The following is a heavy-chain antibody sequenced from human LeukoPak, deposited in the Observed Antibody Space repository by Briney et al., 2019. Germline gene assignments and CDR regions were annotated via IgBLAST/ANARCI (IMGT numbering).Heavy chain of an antibody. J-gene: IGHJ4*02. CDR1: GFTFSSYA. CDR3: AREEQQLFHLFDY. Sequence: GSLRLSCAASGFTFSSYAMHWVRQAPGKGLEWVAVISYDGSNKYYADSVKGQFTISRDNSKNTLYLQMNSLRAEDTAVYYCAREEQQLFHLFDYWGQGTLVTVSS. D-gene: IGHD6-13*01. CDR2: ISYDGSNK. V-gene: IGHV3-30-3*01.